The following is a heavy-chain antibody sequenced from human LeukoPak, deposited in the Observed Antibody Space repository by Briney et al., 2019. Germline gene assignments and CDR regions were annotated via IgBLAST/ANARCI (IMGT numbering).Heavy chain of an antibody. Sequence: ASVKVSCKVSGYTLTELSMHWVRPAPGKGLEWMGGFDPEDGETIYAQKFQGRVTMTEDTSTDTAYMELSSLRSEDTAVYYCATGGYDISGYYSPFDYWGQGTLVTVSS. J-gene: IGHJ4*02. V-gene: IGHV1-24*01. CDR2: FDPEDGET. D-gene: IGHD3-22*01. CDR3: ATGGYDISGYYSPFDY. CDR1: GYTLTELS.